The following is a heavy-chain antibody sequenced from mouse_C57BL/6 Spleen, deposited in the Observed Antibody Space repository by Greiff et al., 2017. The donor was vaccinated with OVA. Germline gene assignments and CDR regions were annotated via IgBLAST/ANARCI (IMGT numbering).Heavy chain of an antibody. CDR3: ARSEDYDVEYYYAMDY. D-gene: IGHD2-4*01. Sequence: VQLQQSGAELVRPGTSVKVSCKASGYAFTNYLIEWVKQRPGQGLEWIGVINPGSGGTNYNEKFKGKATLTADKSSSTAYMQLSSLTSEDSAVYFCARSEDYDVEYYYAMDYWGQGTSVTVSS. CDR2: INPGSGGT. J-gene: IGHJ4*01. V-gene: IGHV1-54*01. CDR1: GYAFTNYL.